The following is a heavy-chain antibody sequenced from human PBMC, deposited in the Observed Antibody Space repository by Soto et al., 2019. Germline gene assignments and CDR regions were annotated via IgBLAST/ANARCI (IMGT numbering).Heavy chain of an antibody. V-gene: IGHV1-18*01. CDR2: ISAYNGNT. CDR3: ARGVGMTTVTTFDY. CDR1: GYTFTSYG. D-gene: IGHD4-17*01. Sequence: GASVKVSCKASGYTFTSYGISWVRQALGQGLEWMGWISAYNGNTNYAQKLQGRVTMTTDTSTSTAYMELRSLRSDDTAVYYCARGVGMTTVTTFDYWAREPWSPSPQ. J-gene: IGHJ4*02.